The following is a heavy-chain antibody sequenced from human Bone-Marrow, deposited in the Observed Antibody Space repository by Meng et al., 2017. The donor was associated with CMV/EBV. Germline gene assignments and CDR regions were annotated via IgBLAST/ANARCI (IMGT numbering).Heavy chain of an antibody. CDR1: GGSISSSSYY. V-gene: IGHV4-39*02. CDR3: ARERRYSHDY. D-gene: IGHD5-18*01. CDR2: IYYSGST. Sequence: GSLRLSCTVSGGSISSSSYYWGWIRQPPGKGLEWIGSIYYSGSTYYNPSLKSRVTISVDTSKNQFSLKLSSVTAADTAVYYCARERRYSHDYWGQGTLVTVSS. J-gene: IGHJ4*02.